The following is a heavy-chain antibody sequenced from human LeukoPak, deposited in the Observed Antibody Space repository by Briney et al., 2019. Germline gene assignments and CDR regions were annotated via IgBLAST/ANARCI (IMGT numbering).Heavy chain of an antibody. CDR1: GFTFSSYG. CDR2: ISYDGSNK. Sequence: PGRSLRLSCAASGFTFSSYGMHWVRQAPGKGLEWVAVISYDGSNKYYADSVKGRFTISRDNSKNTLYLQMNSLRAEDTAVYYCARTPDSSSWYGAYYYYYMDVWGKGTTVTVSS. V-gene: IGHV3-30*03. J-gene: IGHJ6*03. CDR3: ARTPDSSSWYGAYYYYYMDV. D-gene: IGHD6-13*01.